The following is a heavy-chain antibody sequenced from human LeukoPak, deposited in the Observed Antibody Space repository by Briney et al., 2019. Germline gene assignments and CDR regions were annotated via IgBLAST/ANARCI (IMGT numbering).Heavy chain of an antibody. Sequence: SETLSLTCTVSGGSLSSSIYYWDWIRQPPGKGLEWIGSIYHSGSTYYNPSLKSRVTISVDTSKNQFSLKLSSVTAADTAVYYCARGGFTIFGVVIGRAFDFWGQGTLVTVSS. CDR2: IYHSGST. V-gene: IGHV4-39*07. D-gene: IGHD3-3*01. CDR3: ARGGFTIFGVVIGRAFDF. CDR1: GGSLSSSIYY. J-gene: IGHJ4*02.